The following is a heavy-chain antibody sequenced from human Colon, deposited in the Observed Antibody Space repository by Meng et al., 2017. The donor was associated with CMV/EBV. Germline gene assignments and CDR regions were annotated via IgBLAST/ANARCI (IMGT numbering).Heavy chain of an antibody. CDR3: ARVRYCSSTSCYSVDY. CDR2: IYYSGST. Sequence: SETLSLTCTVSGGSISSSSYYWGWIRQPPGKGLEWIGSIYYSGSTYYNPSLKSRVTISVDTSKNQFSLKLSSVTAADTAVYYCARVRYCSSTSCYSVDYWGQGTLVTVSS. CDR1: GGSISSSSYY. V-gene: IGHV4-39*07. D-gene: IGHD2-2*02. J-gene: IGHJ4*02.